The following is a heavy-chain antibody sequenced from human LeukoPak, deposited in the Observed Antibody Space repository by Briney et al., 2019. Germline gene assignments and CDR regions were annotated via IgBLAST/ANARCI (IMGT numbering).Heavy chain of an antibody. Sequence: SEALSVTCVFHGGSFRGYYWCCMCDPLGGGLWWMCQINHSGITNYTPSLQSRVTISVDPSKNQFSLKLSSVNDAATAVYYCARGLVGATRGFFDYWGQGTLVTVSS. V-gene: IGHV4-34*01. D-gene: IGHD1-26*01. CDR2: INHSGIT. CDR1: GGSFRGYY. CDR3: ARGLVGATRGFFDY. J-gene: IGHJ4*02.